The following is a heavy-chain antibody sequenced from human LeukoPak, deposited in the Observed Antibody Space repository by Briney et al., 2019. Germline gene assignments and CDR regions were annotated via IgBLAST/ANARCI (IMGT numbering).Heavy chain of an antibody. D-gene: IGHD3-22*01. Sequence: GGSLRLSCAASGFTFDDYAMHWVRQAPGKGLEWVSGISWNGGSIGYADSVKGRFTISRDSAKNSLYLQMNSLRAEDTAFYYCARHDSSGLYYYYGMDVWGQGTTVTVSS. CDR1: GFTFDDYA. V-gene: IGHV3-9*01. J-gene: IGHJ6*02. CDR3: ARHDSSGLYYYYGMDV. CDR2: ISWNGGSI.